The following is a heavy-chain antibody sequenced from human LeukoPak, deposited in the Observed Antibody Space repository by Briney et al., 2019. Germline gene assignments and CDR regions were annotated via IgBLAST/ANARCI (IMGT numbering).Heavy chain of an antibody. Sequence: SETLSLTCTVSGGSISSYYWSWNRQPPGKGLEWIGYIYYSGSTNYNPSLKSRVTISVDTSKNQFSLKLSSVTAADTAVYYCARATLGYCSSTSCQDAFDIWGQGTMVTVSS. CDR3: ARATLGYCSSTSCQDAFDI. J-gene: IGHJ3*02. V-gene: IGHV4-59*01. CDR2: IYYSGST. CDR1: GGSISSYY. D-gene: IGHD2-2*01.